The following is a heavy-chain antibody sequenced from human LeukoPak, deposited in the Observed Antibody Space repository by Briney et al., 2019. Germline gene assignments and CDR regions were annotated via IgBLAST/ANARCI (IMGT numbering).Heavy chain of an antibody. CDR1: GFIFSNYA. Sequence: PGGSLRLSCAASGFIFSNYAMSWVRQAPGKGLDWVSAISGSGGVTYYADSVKGRFTISRDNSRNTLYLQGHSLRAADTAVYYCAKVQEMGTILPPFHFWGQGTLVTVSS. V-gene: IGHV3-23*01. CDR3: AKVQEMGTILPPFHF. CDR2: ISGSGGVT. J-gene: IGHJ4*02. D-gene: IGHD5-24*01.